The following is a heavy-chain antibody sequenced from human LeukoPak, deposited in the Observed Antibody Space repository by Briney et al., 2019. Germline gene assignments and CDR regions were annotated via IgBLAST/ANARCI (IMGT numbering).Heavy chain of an antibody. D-gene: IGHD2-2*01. CDR2: IIPIFGTA. CDR3: ARGIVVVPAAPGWSFDY. J-gene: IGHJ4*02. Sequence: SVKVSCKASGGTFSSYAISWVRQAPGQGLEWMGGIIPIFGTANYAQKFQGRVTITTDESTSTAYMELSSLRSEDTAVYYCARGIVVVPAAPGWSFDYWGQGTLVTVSS. CDR1: GGTFSSYA. V-gene: IGHV1-69*05.